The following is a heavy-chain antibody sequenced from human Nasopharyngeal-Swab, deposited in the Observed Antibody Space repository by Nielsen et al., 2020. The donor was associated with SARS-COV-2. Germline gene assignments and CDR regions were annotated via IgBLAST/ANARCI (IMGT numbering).Heavy chain of an antibody. CDR2: IYYSGDT. V-gene: IGHV4-30-4*08. CDR1: GVFISRGGAY. J-gene: IGHJ5*02. D-gene: IGHD3-9*01. Sequence: SETLSLTCAVSGVFISRGGAYWSWLRQPPGKGLEWIGYIYYSGDTDYNPALQSRVSISADTSRNQFSLKLTSVTAADPAVYYCARTLYDIVTDQYEGYDTWGPGILVTVSS. CDR3: ARTLYDIVTDQYEGYDT.